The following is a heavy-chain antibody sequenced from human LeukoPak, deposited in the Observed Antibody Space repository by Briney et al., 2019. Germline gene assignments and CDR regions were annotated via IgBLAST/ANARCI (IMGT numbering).Heavy chain of an antibody. Sequence: ASVKVSCKASGYTFTTYAINWVRQAPGQGLEWMGWINTNTGNPTYAQGFTGRFVFSLDTSVSMAYLQISSLKAEDTAVYYCARRKISIAVAEDYWGQGTLVTVSS. V-gene: IGHV7-4-1*04. J-gene: IGHJ4*02. CDR2: INTNTGNP. CDR3: ARRKISIAVAEDY. CDR1: GYTFTTYA. D-gene: IGHD6-19*01.